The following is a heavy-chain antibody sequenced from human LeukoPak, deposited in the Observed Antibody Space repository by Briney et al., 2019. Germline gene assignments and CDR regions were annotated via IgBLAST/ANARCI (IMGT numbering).Heavy chain of an antibody. CDR2: IYSGGST. D-gene: IGHD1-26*01. CDR1: GFTFDDYA. Sequence: PGGSLRLSCAASGFTFDDYAMHWVRQAPGKGLEWVSVIYSGGSTYYADSVKGRFTISRHNSKNTLYLQMNSLRAEDTAVYYCARGYNPWGQGTLVTVSS. V-gene: IGHV3-53*04. J-gene: IGHJ5*02. CDR3: ARGYNP.